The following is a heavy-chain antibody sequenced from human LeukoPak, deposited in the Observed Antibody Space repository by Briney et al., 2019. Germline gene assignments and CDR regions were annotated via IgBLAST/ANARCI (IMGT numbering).Heavy chain of an antibody. D-gene: IGHD6-13*01. Sequence: ASVKVSCKASGYTFTGYYMHWVRQAPGQGLEWMGWINPNSGGTNYAQKFQGRVTMTRDTSISTAYMELSRLRSDDTAVYYCARAAYSSSWYIRFDPWGQGTLVTVSS. V-gene: IGHV1-2*02. CDR1: GYTFTGYY. CDR3: ARAAYSSSWYIRFDP. J-gene: IGHJ5*02. CDR2: INPNSGGT.